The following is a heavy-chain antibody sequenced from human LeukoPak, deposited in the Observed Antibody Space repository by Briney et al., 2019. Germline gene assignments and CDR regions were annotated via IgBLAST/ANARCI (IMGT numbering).Heavy chain of an antibody. V-gene: IGHV4-61*02. Sequence: SQTLSLTCTVSGGSISSGSYYWSWIRQPAGEGLEWIGRVYTSGSTNYNPSLKSRVTLSVDTSKKQFSLKLSSVTAADTAVYYCARSAPLGDCSSTSCYFDYWGQGTLVTVSS. CDR1: GGSISSGSYY. CDR2: VYTSGST. CDR3: ARSAPLGDCSSTSCYFDY. D-gene: IGHD2-2*01. J-gene: IGHJ4*02.